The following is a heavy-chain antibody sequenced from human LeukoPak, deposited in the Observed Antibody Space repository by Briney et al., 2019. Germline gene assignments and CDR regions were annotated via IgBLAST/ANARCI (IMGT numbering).Heavy chain of an antibody. CDR2: ISGSGGST. Sequence: PGGSLRLSCAASGFTFSSYAMSWVRQAPGKGLEWVSAISGSGGSTYYADSVKGRFTISRDNPKNTLYLQMNSLRAEDTAVYYCAKGVTYYYDSSGYYVDYWGQGTLVTVSS. D-gene: IGHD3-22*01. V-gene: IGHV3-23*01. CDR1: GFTFSSYA. CDR3: AKGVTYYYDSSGYYVDY. J-gene: IGHJ4*02.